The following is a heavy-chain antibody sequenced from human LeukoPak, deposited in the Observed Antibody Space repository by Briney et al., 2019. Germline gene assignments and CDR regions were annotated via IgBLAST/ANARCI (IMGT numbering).Heavy chain of an antibody. Sequence: GESLRLSCEVSGFTFSSHSMNWVRQAPGKGLEWVSSISSSSSHIYYADSVKGRFTISRDNAKNSLYLQMNSLRVEDTAVYYCARDDYISSAADYWGQGTLVTVSS. CDR3: ARDDYISSAADY. CDR1: GFTFSSHS. CDR2: ISSSSSHI. D-gene: IGHD4/OR15-4a*01. J-gene: IGHJ4*02. V-gene: IGHV3-21*01.